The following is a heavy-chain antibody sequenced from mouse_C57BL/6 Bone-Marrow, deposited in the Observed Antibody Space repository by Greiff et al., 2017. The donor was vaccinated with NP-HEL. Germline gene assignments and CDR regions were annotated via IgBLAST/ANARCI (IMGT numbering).Heavy chain of an antibody. CDR1: GFTFSSYT. V-gene: IGHV5-9*01. J-gene: IGHJ2*01. Sequence: EVMLVESGGGLVKPGGSLKLSCAASGFTFSSYTMSWVRQTPEKRLEWVATISGGGGNTYYPDSVKGRFTISRDNAKNTLYLQMSSLRSEDTALYYCARRGVVATSYFDYWGQGTTLTVSS. D-gene: IGHD1-1*01. CDR2: ISGGGGNT. CDR3: ARRGVVATSYFDY.